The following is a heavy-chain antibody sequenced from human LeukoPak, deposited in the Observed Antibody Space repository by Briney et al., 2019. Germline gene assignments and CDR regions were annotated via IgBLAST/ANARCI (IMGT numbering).Heavy chain of an antibody. CDR1: GFTFSNYA. V-gene: IGHV3-23*01. Sequence: GGSLRLSCAASGFTFSNYAMNWVRQAPGKGLEWVSAISSSAASIYYADSVKGRFTISRDNTKNSLYLQMNSLRAEDTAVYYCATDAGYGSGSYSYWGQGTLVTVSS. D-gene: IGHD3-10*01. CDR3: ATDAGYGSGSYSY. CDR2: ISSSAASI. J-gene: IGHJ4*02.